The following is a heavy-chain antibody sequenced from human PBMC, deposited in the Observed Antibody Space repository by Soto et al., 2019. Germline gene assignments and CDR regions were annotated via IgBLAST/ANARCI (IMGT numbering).Heavy chain of an antibody. CDR1: GGTFNIYS. Sequence: QVQLVQSGADVKKPGSSVKVSCKASGGTFNIYSISWVRQAPGQGLEWMGGIIPLFGTAYYAQEFQGRVKITADESTSTAYMELSSLRSEDTAVYFCARGASTHYYDSSGYYKGPLDYWGQGTLVTVSS. CDR2: IIPLFGTA. D-gene: IGHD3-22*01. V-gene: IGHV1-69*01. CDR3: ARGASTHYYDSSGYYKGPLDY. J-gene: IGHJ4*02.